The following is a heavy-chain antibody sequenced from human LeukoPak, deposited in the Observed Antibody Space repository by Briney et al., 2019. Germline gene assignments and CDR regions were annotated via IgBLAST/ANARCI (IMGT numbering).Heavy chain of an antibody. D-gene: IGHD1-1*01. CDR2: INPSGGST. J-gene: IGHJ3*02. Sequence: ASVKVSCKASGGTFSSYAISWVRQAPGQGLEWMGIINPSGGSTSYAQKFQGRVTMTRDMSTSTVYMELSSLRSEDTAVYYCARDMAFWSAFDIWGQGTMVTVSS. CDR3: ARDMAFWSAFDI. CDR1: GGTFSSYA. V-gene: IGHV1-46*01.